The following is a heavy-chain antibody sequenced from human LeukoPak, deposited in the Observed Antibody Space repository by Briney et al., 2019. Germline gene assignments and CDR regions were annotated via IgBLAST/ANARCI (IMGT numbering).Heavy chain of an antibody. D-gene: IGHD2-15*01. J-gene: IGHJ2*01. Sequence: SETLSLTCTVSAGSMSSYYWTWIRQSPGKGLEWLGYLYYTGSPNYNPSVKSRVTISAGTSKNQFPLRLTSVTAADTAVYYCARGVVVAPSYWYFDLWGRGALVTVSS. CDR3: ARGVVVAPSYWYFDL. CDR2: LYYTGSP. V-gene: IGHV4-59*01. CDR1: AGSMSSYY.